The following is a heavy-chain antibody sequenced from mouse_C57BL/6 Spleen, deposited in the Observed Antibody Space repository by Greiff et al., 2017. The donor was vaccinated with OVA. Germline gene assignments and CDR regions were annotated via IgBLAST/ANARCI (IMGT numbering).Heavy chain of an antibody. CDR3: VRDLKDGYYVWFAY. Sequence: DVKLVESGGGLVQPKGSLKLSCAASGFTFNTYAMHWVRQAPGKGLEWVARIRSKSSNYATYYADSVKDRFTISRDDSQSMLYLQMNNLKTEDTAMYYCVRDLKDGYYVWFAYWGQGTLVTVSA. V-gene: IGHV10-3*01. CDR1: GFTFNTYA. J-gene: IGHJ3*01. D-gene: IGHD2-3*01. CDR2: IRSKSSNYAT.